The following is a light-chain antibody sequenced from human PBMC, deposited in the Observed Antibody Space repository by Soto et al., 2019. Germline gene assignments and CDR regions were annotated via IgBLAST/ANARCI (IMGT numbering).Light chain of an antibody. CDR3: QQYNTWPPYMYT. Sequence: EIVMTQSPATLSVSPGARATLSCRASQSLSSNLAWYQQKPGQAPRLLIYGASTRATGIPARFSGSGSGTDFTLTISSLQSEDFAVYYCQQYNTWPPYMYTFGQGTKLEIK. CDR1: QSLSSN. J-gene: IGKJ2*01. CDR2: GAS. V-gene: IGKV3-15*01.